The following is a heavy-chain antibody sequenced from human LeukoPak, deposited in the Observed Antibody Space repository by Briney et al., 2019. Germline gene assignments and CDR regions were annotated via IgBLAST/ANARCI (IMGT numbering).Heavy chain of an antibody. J-gene: IGHJ6*03. CDR1: GGSFGGYY. V-gene: IGHV4-34*01. D-gene: IGHD6-19*01. Sequence: SETLSLTCAVYGGSFGGYYWSWIRQAPGKGLEWIGEINHSGSTNYNPSLKSRVTISVDTSKNQFSLRLSSVTAADTAVYYCARVPSTLRRHEKQWLVINYYYYYMDVWGKGTTVTVPS. CDR3: ARVPSTLRRHEKQWLVINYYYYYMDV. CDR2: INHSGST.